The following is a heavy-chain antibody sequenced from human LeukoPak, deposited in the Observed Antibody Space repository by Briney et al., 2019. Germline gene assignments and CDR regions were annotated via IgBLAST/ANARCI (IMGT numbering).Heavy chain of an antibody. D-gene: IGHD3-10*01. Sequence: KPGGSLRLSCAASGFTFSSYSMNWVRQAPGKGLEWVSSISSSSSYIYYADSVKGRFTISRDNAKNSLYLQMNSLRAEDTAVYYCARAGPEFVDAFDIWGQGTMVTVSS. CDR3: ARAGPEFVDAFDI. J-gene: IGHJ3*02. CDR1: GFTFSSYS. CDR2: ISSSSSYI. V-gene: IGHV3-21*01.